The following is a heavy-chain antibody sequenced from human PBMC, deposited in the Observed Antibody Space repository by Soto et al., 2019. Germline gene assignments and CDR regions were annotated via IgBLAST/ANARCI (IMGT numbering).Heavy chain of an antibody. J-gene: IGHJ4*02. D-gene: IGHD2-21*02. CDR3: ALEPTGTAGFDY. CDR1: GHTFTGRH. V-gene: IGHV1-2*02. CDR2: IDLDIGDT. Sequence: ASVKVSCKASGHTFTGRHMHCVRQAPGQGLEWMGLIDLDIGDTKYAQKFQGRVTSTSDTSITTAYMELRGLRSDDTAVYYCALEPTGTAGFDYWGQGTLVTVSS.